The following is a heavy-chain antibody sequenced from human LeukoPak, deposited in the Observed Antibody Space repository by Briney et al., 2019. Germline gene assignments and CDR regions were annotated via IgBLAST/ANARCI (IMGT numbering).Heavy chain of an antibody. CDR2: INPNSGGT. D-gene: IGHD5-18*01. J-gene: IGHJ4*02. Sequence: ASVKVSCKASGYTFTGYYMHWVRQAPGQGLEWMGRINPNSGGTNYAQKFQGRVTMTRDTSISTAYTELSRLRSDDTAVYYCARWAAMVTFFDYWGQGTLVTVSS. CDR1: GYTFTGYY. V-gene: IGHV1-2*06. CDR3: ARWAAMVTFFDY.